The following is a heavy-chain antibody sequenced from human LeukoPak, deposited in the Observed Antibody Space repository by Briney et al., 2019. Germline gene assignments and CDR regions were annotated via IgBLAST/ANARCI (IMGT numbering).Heavy chain of an antibody. Sequence: SETLSLTCTVSGGSISSYYWSWIRQPPGKGLEWIGYIYYSGSTNYNPSLKSRVTISVDTSKNQFSLKLSPVTAADTAVYYCARGHDYGGNSGDYWGQGTLVTVSS. J-gene: IGHJ4*02. D-gene: IGHD4-23*01. CDR3: ARGHDYGGNSGDY. CDR1: GGSISSYY. CDR2: IYYSGST. V-gene: IGHV4-59*12.